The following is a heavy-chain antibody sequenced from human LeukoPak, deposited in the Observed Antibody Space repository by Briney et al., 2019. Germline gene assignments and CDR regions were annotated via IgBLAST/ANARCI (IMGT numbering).Heavy chain of an antibody. J-gene: IGHJ4*02. CDR1: GFTFSSYA. CDR3: ARGSGNYYDYFDY. CDR2: ISYDGSNK. D-gene: IGHD1-26*01. Sequence: PGGSLRLSCAASGFTFSSYAMHWVRQAPGKGLEWVAVISYDGSNKYFADSVKGRFTISRDNSENTLYLQMNTLRAEDTAVYYCARGSGNYYDYFDYWGQGTLVTVSS. V-gene: IGHV3-30-3*01.